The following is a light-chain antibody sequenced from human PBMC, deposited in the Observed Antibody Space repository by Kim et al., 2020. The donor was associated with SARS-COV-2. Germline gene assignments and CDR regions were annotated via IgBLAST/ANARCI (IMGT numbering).Light chain of an antibody. V-gene: IGLV3-9*01. CDR3: QVWDSSTAV. CDR1: NIGSKN. CDR2: RDS. Sequence: SYELTQPLSVSVALGQTARVTCGGNNIGSKNVHWYQQKPGQAPVLFIYRDSNRPSGIPERFSGSNSGNTATLTISRAQDGDEADYYCQVWDSSTAVFGGGTQLTVL. J-gene: IGLJ3*02.